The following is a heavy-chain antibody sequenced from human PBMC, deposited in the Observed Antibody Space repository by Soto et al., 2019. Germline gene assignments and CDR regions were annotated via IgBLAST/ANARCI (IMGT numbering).Heavy chain of an antibody. CDR2: ISNGGDGT. D-gene: IGHD3-3*01. CDR3: AKNGDFWSWGMDV. V-gene: IGHV3-23*01. Sequence: GGSLRLSCAASGFTFSTYAMTWVRQAPGKGLEWVSLISNGGDGTYYADSVKGRFTISRDNSQRTLNLQMNSLRAEDTAVYYCAKNGDFWSWGMDVWGQGTTVTV. CDR1: GFTFSTYA. J-gene: IGHJ6*02.